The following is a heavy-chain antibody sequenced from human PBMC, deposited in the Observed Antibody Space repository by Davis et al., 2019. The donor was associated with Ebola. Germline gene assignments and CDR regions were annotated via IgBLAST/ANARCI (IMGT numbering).Heavy chain of an antibody. CDR1: GGSISSSSYY. CDR3: ARITAAAGLGRDY. Sequence: SETLSLTCTVSGGSISSSSYYWGWIRQPPGKGLEWIGSIYYSGSTYYNPSLKSRVTISVDTSKNQFSLKLSSVTAADTAVYYCARITAAAGLGRDYWGQGTLVTVSS. D-gene: IGHD6-13*01. V-gene: IGHV4-39*07. J-gene: IGHJ4*02. CDR2: IYYSGST.